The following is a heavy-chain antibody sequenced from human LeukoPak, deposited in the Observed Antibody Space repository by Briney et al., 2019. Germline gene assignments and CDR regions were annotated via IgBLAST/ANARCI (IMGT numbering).Heavy chain of an antibody. CDR3: ARGFGAVADRDLDY. D-gene: IGHD6-19*01. CDR1: GGTFSSYA. CDR2: LNPSGGST. J-gene: IGHJ4*02. V-gene: IGHV1-46*01. Sequence: ASVKVSCKASGGTFSSYAISWVRQAPGQGLEWMGILNPSGGSTTYAQKFQGRVTMTRDTSTSTVYMELSSLRSEDTAVYYCARGFGAVADRDLDYWGQGTLVTVSS.